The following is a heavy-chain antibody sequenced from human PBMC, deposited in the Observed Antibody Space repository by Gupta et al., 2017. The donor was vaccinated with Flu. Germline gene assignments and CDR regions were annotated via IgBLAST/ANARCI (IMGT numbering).Heavy chain of an antibody. Sequence: QVQLVQSGAEVKKPGASVKVSCKASGYTFTSYYMHWVRQAPGQGLEWMGIINPSGGSTSYAQKFQGRVTMTRDTSTSTVYMELSSLRSEDTAVYYCARGGGDSSGYYYDAFDIWGQGTMVTVSS. CDR1: GYTFTSYY. CDR2: INPSGGST. D-gene: IGHD3-22*01. CDR3: ARGGGDSSGYYYDAFDI. J-gene: IGHJ3*02. V-gene: IGHV1-46*01.